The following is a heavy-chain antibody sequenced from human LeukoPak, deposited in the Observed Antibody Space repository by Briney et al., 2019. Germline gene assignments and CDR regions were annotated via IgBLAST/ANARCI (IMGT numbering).Heavy chain of an antibody. CDR3: ATYPQYFYDSSGYYFDY. CDR1: GYTLTELS. D-gene: IGHD3-22*01. Sequence: ASVKVSCKVSGYTLTELSMHWVRQAPGRGLEWMGGFDPEDGETIYAQKFQGRVTMTEDTSTDTVYMELSSLRSEDTAVYYCATYPQYFYDSSGYYFDYWGEGTLVTVSS. J-gene: IGHJ4*02. CDR2: FDPEDGET. V-gene: IGHV1-24*01.